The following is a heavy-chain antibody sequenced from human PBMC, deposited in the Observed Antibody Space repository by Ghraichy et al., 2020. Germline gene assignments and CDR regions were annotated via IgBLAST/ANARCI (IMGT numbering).Heavy chain of an antibody. J-gene: IGHJ6*02. CDR1: GGSFSGYY. CDR2: INHSGST. D-gene: IGHD2-2*02. V-gene: IGHV4-34*01. Sequence: SETLSLTCAVYGGSFSGYYWSWIRQPPGKGLEWIGEINHSGSTNYNPSLKSRVTISVDTSKNQFSLKLSSVTAADTAVYYCARGYCSSTSCYRGRGPTMDVWGQGTTVTVSS. CDR3: ARGYCSSTSCYRGRGPTMDV.